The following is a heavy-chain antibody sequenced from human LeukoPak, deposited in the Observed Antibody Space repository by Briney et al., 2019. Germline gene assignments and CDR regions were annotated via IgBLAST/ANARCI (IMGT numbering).Heavy chain of an antibody. CDR1: GFTFDDYA. CDR2: ISWNSGSI. D-gene: IGHD5-18*01. J-gene: IGHJ4*02. CDR3: AQVSYGYHSRSWTGNNFDY. V-gene: IGHV3-9*01. Sequence: GGSLRLSCAASGFTFDDYAMHWVRQAPGKGLEWVSGISWNSGSICYADSVKGRFTISRDNAKNSLYLQMNSLRAEDTALYYCAQVSYGYHSRSWTGNNFDYWGQGTLVTVSS.